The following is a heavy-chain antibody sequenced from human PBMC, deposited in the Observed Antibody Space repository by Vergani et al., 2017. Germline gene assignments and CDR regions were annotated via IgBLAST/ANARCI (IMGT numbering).Heavy chain of an antibody. CDR1: GFTLSNYD. CDR2: IQFDGSNH. V-gene: IGHV3-30*02. CDR3: AKHFRGWGIDY. Sequence: QVQLVESGGGVVQRGGSLRLSCATSGFTLSNYDMQWIGQGPGKGLEFVAFIQFDGSNHYYADSVKGRFTLSRDFSKNTLYLQMNSLRTDDTATYYCAKHFRGWGIDYWGQGTQVIVSS. D-gene: IGHD3-16*01. J-gene: IGHJ4*02.